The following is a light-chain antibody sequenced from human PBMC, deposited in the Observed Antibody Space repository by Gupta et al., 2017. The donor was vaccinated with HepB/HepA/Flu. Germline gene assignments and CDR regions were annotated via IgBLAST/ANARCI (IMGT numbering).Light chain of an antibody. Sequence: QSALTQPASVSGSPGPSITISCTGSSSDVGGYKYVSWYQQHPGKAPKLMIYDVGNRPAGVSNRFSGSKSGNTASLTISGLQAEDEADYYCSSYTSRATWVFGGGTKLTVL. J-gene: IGLJ3*02. CDR3: SSYTSRATWV. V-gene: IGLV2-14*03. CDR1: SSDVGGYKY. CDR2: DVG.